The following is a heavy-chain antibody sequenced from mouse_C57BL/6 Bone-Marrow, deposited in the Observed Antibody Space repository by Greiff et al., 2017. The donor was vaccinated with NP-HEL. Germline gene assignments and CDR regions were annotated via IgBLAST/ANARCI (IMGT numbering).Heavy chain of an antibody. CDR1: GFTFSDYG. V-gene: IGHV5-6*01. CDR2: ISSGGSYT. CDR3: ARLRYSFAY. J-gene: IGHJ3*01. Sequence: EVQLVESGGGLVKPGGSLKLSCAASGFTFSDYGMSWVRQTPDKRLEWVATISSGGSYTYYPDSVKGRFTISRDNAKNTLYLQMSSLKSEDTAMYYCARLRYSFAYWGQGTLVTVSA. D-gene: IGHD1-1*01.